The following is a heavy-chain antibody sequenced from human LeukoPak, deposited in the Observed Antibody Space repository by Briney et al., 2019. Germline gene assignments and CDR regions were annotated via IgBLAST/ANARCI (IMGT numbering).Heavy chain of an antibody. CDR3: ARNSGYDPWTGGFDY. Sequence: SQTLSLTCAISGDSVSSNSAAWNWIRQSPSRGLEWLGRTYYRSKWYNDYALYVKSRITINPDTSKNQFSLHLNSVTPEDTALYYCARNSGYDPWTGGFDYWGQGTLVTVSS. J-gene: IGHJ4*02. CDR2: TYYRSKWYN. V-gene: IGHV6-1*01. D-gene: IGHD5-12*01. CDR1: GDSVSSNSAA.